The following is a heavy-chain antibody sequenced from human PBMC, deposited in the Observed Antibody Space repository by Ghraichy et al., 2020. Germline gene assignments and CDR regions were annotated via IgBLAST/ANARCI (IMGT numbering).Heavy chain of an antibody. Sequence: GGSLRLSCAASGFTFSSYGMHWVRQAPGKGLEWVAFIRYDGSNKYYTDSVKGRFTISRDNSKNTLYLQMNSLRAEDTAVYYCAKVRSSSYYYYGLDVWGQGTTVTVSS. D-gene: IGHD6-6*01. CDR2: IRYDGSNK. CDR1: GFTFSSYG. J-gene: IGHJ6*02. CDR3: AKVRSSSYYYYGLDV. V-gene: IGHV3-30*02.